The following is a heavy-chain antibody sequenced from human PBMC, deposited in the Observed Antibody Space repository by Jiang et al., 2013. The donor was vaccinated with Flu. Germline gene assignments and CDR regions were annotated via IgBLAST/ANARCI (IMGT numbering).Heavy chain of an antibody. J-gene: IGHJ1*01. V-gene: IGHV4-31*02. CDR3: ARGGFDGSGYYSPGE. D-gene: IGHD3-22*01. CDR2: IYYTGST. Sequence: EWIGYIYYTGSTYYNPSLKSRVTISIDTSKNQFSLKLSSVTAADTAIYYCARGGFDGSGYYSPGEWGQGTLVTVSS.